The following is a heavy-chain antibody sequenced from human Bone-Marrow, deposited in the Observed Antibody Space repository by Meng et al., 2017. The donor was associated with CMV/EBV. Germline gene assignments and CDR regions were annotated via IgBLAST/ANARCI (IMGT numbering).Heavy chain of an antibody. CDR1: GGSISSYY. CDR3: ARMIAAAFDY. J-gene: IGHJ4*02. D-gene: IGHD6-13*01. CDR2: IYYSGST. V-gene: IGHV4-59*01. Sequence: SETLSLTCTVSGGSISSYYWSWVRQPPGKGLEWIGYIYYSGSTNYNPSLKSRVTISVDTSQNQFSLKLSSVTAAETAGYYCARMIAAAFDYWGQGTLVTVSS.